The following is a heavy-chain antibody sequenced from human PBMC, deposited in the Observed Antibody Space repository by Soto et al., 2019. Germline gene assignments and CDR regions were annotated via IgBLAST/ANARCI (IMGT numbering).Heavy chain of an antibody. V-gene: IGHV3-23*01. CDR2: IGCSGGST. Sequence: GGSLRLSCAASGFTFSSCAMSWVRQAPGKGLEWVSSIGCSGGSTYYADSVKGRFTISRDNSKNTLYLQMNSLRAEDTAVYYCAKAGQQLVSAYYGMDXWGQVTTVTVS. J-gene: IGHJ6*02. CDR1: GFTFSSCA. D-gene: IGHD6-13*01. CDR3: AKAGQQLVSAYYGMDX.